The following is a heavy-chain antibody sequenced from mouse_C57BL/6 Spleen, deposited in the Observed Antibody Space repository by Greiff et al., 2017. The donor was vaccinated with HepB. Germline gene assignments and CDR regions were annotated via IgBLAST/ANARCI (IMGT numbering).Heavy chain of an antibody. V-gene: IGHV1-55*01. CDR2: IYPGSGST. J-gene: IGHJ2*01. CDR3: ARGYYSNYVFDY. CDR1: GYTFTSYW. Sequence: VKLQQPGAELVKPGASVKMSCKASGYTFTSYWLTWVKQRPGQGLEWIGDIYPGSGSTNYNEKFKSKATLTVDTSSSTAYMQLSSLTSEDSAVYYCARGYYSNYVFDYWGQGTTLTVSS. D-gene: IGHD2-5*01.